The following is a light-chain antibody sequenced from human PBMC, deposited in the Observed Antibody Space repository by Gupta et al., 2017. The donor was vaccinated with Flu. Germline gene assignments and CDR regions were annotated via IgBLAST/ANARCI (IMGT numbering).Light chain of an antibody. J-gene: IGKJ1*01. CDR2: GAS. CDR3: QQENNWPWT. V-gene: IGKV3-15*01. Sequence: PATLAVSPGEKATGSGRASQSVSRNLAWYQQKPGQAPRVVIYGASTRATGNPARLRGSGYGREFTLTSSSWESEDFAVYYWQQENNWPWTFGKGTMWKSN. CDR1: QSVSRN.